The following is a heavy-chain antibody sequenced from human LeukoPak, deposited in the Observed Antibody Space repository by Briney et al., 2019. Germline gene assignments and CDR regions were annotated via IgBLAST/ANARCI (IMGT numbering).Heavy chain of an antibody. V-gene: IGHV4-61*08. D-gene: IGHD1-26*01. CDR1: GGSISSGGYY. CDR3: ARDPGLLGATVSDAFDI. CDR2: IYYSGST. J-gene: IGHJ3*02. Sequence: PSETLSLTCTVSGGSISSGGYYWSWIRQHPGKGLEWIGYIYYSGSTNYNPSLKSRVTISVDTSKNQFSLKLSSVTAADTAVYYCARDPGLLGATVSDAFDIWGQGTMVTVSS.